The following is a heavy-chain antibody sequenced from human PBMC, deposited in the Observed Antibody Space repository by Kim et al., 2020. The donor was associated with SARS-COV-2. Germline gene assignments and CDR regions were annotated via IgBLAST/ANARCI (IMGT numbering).Heavy chain of an antibody. CDR2: IYTSGST. Sequence: SETLSLTCTVSGGSISSGSYYWSWIRQPAGQGLEWIGRIYTSGSTNYNPSLKSRVTISVDTTKNQFSLKLSAVTAADTAVYYCAGGKVLLPRGLTGSGDAFDIWGQGTMVTVSS. D-gene: IGHD3-9*01. CDR3: AGGKVLLPRGLTGSGDAFDI. J-gene: IGHJ3*02. V-gene: IGHV4-61*02. CDR1: GGSISSGSYY.